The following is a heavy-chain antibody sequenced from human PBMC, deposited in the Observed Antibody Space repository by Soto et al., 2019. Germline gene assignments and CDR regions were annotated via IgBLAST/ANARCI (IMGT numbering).Heavy chain of an antibody. V-gene: IGHV3-30-3*01. Sequence: GGSLRLSCAASGFTFSSYAMHWVRQAPGKGLEWVAVISYDGSNKYYADSVKGRFTISRDNSKNTLYLQMNSLRAEDTAVYYCAIYRGSFNYYYYGMDFWGQGTTDTVSA. J-gene: IGHJ6*01. CDR2: ISYDGSNK. D-gene: IGHD3-16*01. CDR3: AIYRGSFNYYYYGMDF. CDR1: GFTFSSYA.